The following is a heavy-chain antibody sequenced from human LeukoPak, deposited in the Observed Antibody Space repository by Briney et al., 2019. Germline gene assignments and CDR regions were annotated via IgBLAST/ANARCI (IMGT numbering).Heavy chain of an antibody. J-gene: IGHJ6*03. CDR1: GFTFSHYT. CDR3: AKEGYDFWSGYPEYYYYMDV. V-gene: IGHV3-21*04. D-gene: IGHD3-3*01. Sequence: GGSLTLSCAASGFTFSHYTMNWVRQAPGKGLEWVSSVSSRSSNIYYADSVKGRFTISRDNAGSSLYLQMNSLRADDTAVYYCAKEGYDFWSGYPEYYYYMDVWGKGTTVTVSS. CDR2: VSSRSSNI.